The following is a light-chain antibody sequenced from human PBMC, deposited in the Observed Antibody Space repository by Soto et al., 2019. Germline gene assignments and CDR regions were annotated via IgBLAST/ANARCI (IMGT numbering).Light chain of an antibody. Sequence: DMQMTQSPSTLSASVGDRVTITCRASQNIRNWLVWYQQKAGKAPKLLIYDASSLAGGVPSRFSGSGSGTEFTLTISSLQPDDFATYYCQQYNGHVGQGTKVEIK. J-gene: IGKJ2*01. CDR1: QNIRNW. V-gene: IGKV1-5*01. CDR2: DAS. CDR3: QQYNGH.